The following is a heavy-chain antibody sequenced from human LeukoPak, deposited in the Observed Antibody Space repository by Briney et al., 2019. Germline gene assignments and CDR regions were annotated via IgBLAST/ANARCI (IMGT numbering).Heavy chain of an antibody. J-gene: IGHJ3*02. CDR2: MNPNSGDT. V-gene: IGHV1-8*01. D-gene: IGHD2/OR15-2a*01. CDR1: GYTFKNYK. Sequence: ASVKVSCKASGYTFKNYKINWVRQAAGQGLEWVGWMNPNSGDTGYAQKFQGRVTMTTNTAITTAYMELSSLRSEDTAVYYCARERTTAWNAFDIWGQGTLVTVSS. CDR3: ARERTTAWNAFDI.